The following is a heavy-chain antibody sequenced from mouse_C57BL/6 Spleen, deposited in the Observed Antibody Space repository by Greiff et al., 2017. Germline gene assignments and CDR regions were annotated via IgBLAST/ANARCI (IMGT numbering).Heavy chain of an antibody. CDR1: GYSITSGYY. V-gene: IGHV3-6*01. CDR2: ISYDGSN. Sequence: EVQLQQSGPGLVKPSQSLSLTCSVTGYSITSGYYWNWIRQFPGNKLEWMGYISYDGSNNYNPSLKNRISITRDTSKNQFFLKLNSVTTEDTATYYCARDDYGPWFAYWGQGTLVTVSA. D-gene: IGHD2-4*01. CDR3: ARDDYGPWFAY. J-gene: IGHJ3*01.